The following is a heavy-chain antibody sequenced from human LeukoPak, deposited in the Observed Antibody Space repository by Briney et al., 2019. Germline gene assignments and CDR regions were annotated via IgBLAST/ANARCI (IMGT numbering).Heavy chain of an antibody. CDR2: ISSSSSYI. V-gene: IGHV3-21*01. Sequence: PGGSLRLSCAASGFTFSSYSMNWVRQAPGKGLEWASSISSSSSYIYYADSVKGRFTISRDNAKNSLYLQMNSLRAEDTAVYYCASEARTLGNYYYGMDVWGQGTTVTVSS. CDR1: GFTFSSYS. D-gene: IGHD1-14*01. CDR3: ASEARTLGNYYYGMDV. J-gene: IGHJ6*02.